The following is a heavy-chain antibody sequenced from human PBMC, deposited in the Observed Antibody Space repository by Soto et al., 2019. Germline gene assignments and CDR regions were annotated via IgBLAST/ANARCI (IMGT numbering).Heavy chain of an antibody. D-gene: IGHD3-10*01. V-gene: IGHV3-48*01. Sequence: GGSLRLSCAASGFTFSSYSMNWVRQAPGKGLEWVSYISSSSSTIYYADSVKGRFTISRDNAKNSLYLQMNSLRAEDTAVYYCARDLPILLWFGELSSSKQTRDAFDIWGQGTMVTVSS. CDR2: ISSSSSTI. J-gene: IGHJ3*02. CDR3: ARDLPILLWFGELSSSKQTRDAFDI. CDR1: GFTFSSYS.